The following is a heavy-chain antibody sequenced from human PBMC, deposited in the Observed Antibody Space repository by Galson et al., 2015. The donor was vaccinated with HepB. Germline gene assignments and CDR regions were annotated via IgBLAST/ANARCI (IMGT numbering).Heavy chain of an antibody. CDR2: IKQDGSDI. CDR1: GFTFSSYW. Sequence: SLRLSCAASGFTFSSYWMSWVRQAPGKGPEWVADIKQDGSDIYYLGSVKGRFTISRDNAKNSLYLQMSSLRADDTAVYYCARLLTEGSGKIFGYWGQGALVTVSS. D-gene: IGHD3-10*01. CDR3: ARLLTEGSGKIFGY. J-gene: IGHJ4*02. V-gene: IGHV3-7*03.